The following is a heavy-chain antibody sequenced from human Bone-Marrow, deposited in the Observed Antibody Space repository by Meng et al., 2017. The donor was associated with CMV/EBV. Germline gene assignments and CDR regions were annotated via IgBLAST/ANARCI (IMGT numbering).Heavy chain of an antibody. V-gene: IGHV4-34*01. CDR2: INHSGST. CDR3: ASRLALLFGVIRRGAFDI. CDR1: GGSFSGYY. D-gene: IGHD3-3*01. J-gene: IGHJ3*02. Sequence: GSLRLSCAVYGGSFSGYYWSWIRQPPGKGLEWIGEINHSGSTNYNPSLKSRVTISVDTSKNQFPLKLSSVTAADTAVYYCASRLALLFGVIRRGAFDIWGQGTMVTISS.